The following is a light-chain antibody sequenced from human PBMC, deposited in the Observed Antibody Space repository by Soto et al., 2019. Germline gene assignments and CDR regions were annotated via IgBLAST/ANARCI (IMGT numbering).Light chain of an antibody. CDR1: QNINSY. J-gene: IGKJ5*01. Sequence: DIQMTQSPSSLSASVGDRVTITCRARQNINSYLNWYQQKPGKAPKLLIYAASSLQSGVPSRFSGSGSGTDFTFTISRLQPEDIATYYCQQYENLPTFGQGTRLEIK. CDR2: AAS. V-gene: IGKV1-33*01. CDR3: QQYENLPT.